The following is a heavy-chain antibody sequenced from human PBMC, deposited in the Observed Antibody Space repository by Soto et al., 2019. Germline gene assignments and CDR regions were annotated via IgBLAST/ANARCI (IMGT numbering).Heavy chain of an antibody. CDR3: ARSIVVVTALDY. J-gene: IGHJ4*02. Sequence: GASGKGSCKGSWYTLTSSAMHWGRPAPGQRLEWMGWINAGNGNTKYSQKFQGRVTITRDTSASTAYMELSSLRSEDTAVYYCARSIVVVTALDYWGQGTLVTVSS. CDR1: WYTLTSSA. D-gene: IGHD2-21*02. CDR2: INAGNGNT. V-gene: IGHV1-3*01.